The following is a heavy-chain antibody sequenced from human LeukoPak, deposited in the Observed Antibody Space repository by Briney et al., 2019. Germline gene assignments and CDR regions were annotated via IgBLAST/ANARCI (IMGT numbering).Heavy chain of an antibody. J-gene: IGHJ4*02. CDR1: GGSISSYY. CDR3: ARAGGSRGHTFDY. Sequence: SETLSLTCTVSGGSISSYYWSWIRQPPGKGLEWLGYIYYSGSTNYNPSLKSRVTISVDTSKNQFSLKLSSVTAADTAVYYCARAGGSRGHTFDYWGQGTLVTVSS. V-gene: IGHV4-59*01. D-gene: IGHD1-26*01. CDR2: IYYSGST.